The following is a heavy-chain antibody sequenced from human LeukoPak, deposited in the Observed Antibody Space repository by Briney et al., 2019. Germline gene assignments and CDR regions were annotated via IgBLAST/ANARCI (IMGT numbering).Heavy chain of an antibody. CDR3: ASLYYGSGSYYRNYYYYGMDV. Sequence: PGGSLSLSCAASGFTFSDHYMDWARQAPGKGLEWVGRTRNKPNSYTTEYAASVKGRFTISRDDSKNSLYLQMNSLKTEDTAVYYCASLYYGSGSYYRNYYYYGMDVWGQGTTVTVSS. CDR1: GFTFSDHY. D-gene: IGHD3-10*01. V-gene: IGHV3-72*01. CDR2: TRNKPNSYTT. J-gene: IGHJ6*02.